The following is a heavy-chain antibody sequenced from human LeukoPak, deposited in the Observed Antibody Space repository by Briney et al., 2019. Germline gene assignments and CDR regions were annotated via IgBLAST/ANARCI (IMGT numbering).Heavy chain of an antibody. CDR2: ISSSSSYI. Sequence: PGGSLRLSCAASGFTFSSYSMNWVRQAPGKGLEWVSSISSSSSYIYYADSVKGRFTISRGNAKNSLYLQMNSLRAEDTAVYYCARGSIAVAGTGLSDYWGQGTLVTVSS. V-gene: IGHV3-21*01. D-gene: IGHD6-19*01. J-gene: IGHJ4*02. CDR1: GFTFSSYS. CDR3: ARGSIAVAGTGLSDY.